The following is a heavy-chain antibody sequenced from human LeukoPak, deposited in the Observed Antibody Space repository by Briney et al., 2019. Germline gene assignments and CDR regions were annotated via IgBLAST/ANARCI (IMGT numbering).Heavy chain of an antibody. V-gene: IGHV3-48*01. J-gene: IGHJ4*02. CDR1: GFAFNTYS. Sequence: PVGSLRLSCEASGFAFNTYSMNWVRQAPGKRLEWVSYISGRSTTIYYADSVKGRFTISRDNAKNSLYLQMNSLRAEDTAVYYCAKGMIVVVITLFDYWGQGTLVTVSS. D-gene: IGHD3-22*01. CDR2: ISGRSTTI. CDR3: AKGMIVVVITLFDY.